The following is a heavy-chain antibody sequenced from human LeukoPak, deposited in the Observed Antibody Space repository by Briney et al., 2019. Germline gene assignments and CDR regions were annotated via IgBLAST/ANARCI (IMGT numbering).Heavy chain of an antibody. CDR2: IGSSSSTI. D-gene: IGHD3-22*01. J-gene: IGHJ3*02. V-gene: IGHV3-48*01. CDR1: GFTFSKYA. CDR3: ARDHHRRLYDSQARDTFDI. Sequence: GGSLRLSCAASGFTFSKYAMTWVRQAPGKGLEWVSYIGSSSSTIYYADSVKGRFTISRDNAKNSLYLQMNSLRVEDTAVYYCARDHHRRLYDSQARDTFDIWGQGTMVTVSS.